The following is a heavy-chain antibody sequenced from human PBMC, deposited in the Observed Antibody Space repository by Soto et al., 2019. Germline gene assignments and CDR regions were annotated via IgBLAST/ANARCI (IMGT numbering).Heavy chain of an antibody. Sequence: PSVKVSCKASGGTFSSYAISWVRQAPGQGLEWMGGIIPIFGTANYAQKFQGRVTITADESTSTAYMELSSLRSEDTAVYYCARALWAVTTEWYYYGMDVWGQGTTVTVSS. J-gene: IGHJ6*02. D-gene: IGHD4-4*01. CDR1: GGTFSSYA. CDR2: IIPIFGTA. V-gene: IGHV1-69*13. CDR3: ARALWAVTTEWYYYGMDV.